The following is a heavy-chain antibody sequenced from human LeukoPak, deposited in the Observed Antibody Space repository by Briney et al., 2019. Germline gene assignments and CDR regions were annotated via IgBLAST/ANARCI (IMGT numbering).Heavy chain of an antibody. V-gene: IGHV3-23*01. CDR1: GFTFSTYA. J-gene: IGHJ4*02. Sequence: GGSLRLSCAASGFTFSTYAMSWVRQAPGKGLEWVSAISGSCCTTYYAHSVKGRFTISRDNSKNTLYLQMNSLRAEDTAVYYCAKDVVVTAHRALDYWGQGTLVTVSS. CDR3: AKDVVVTAHRALDY. CDR2: ISGSCCTT. D-gene: IGHD2-21*02.